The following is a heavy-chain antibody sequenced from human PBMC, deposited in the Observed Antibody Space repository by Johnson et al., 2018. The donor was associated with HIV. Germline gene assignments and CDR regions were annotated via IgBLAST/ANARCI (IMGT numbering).Heavy chain of an antibody. J-gene: IGHJ3*02. CDR2: IKQDGSET. Sequence: VQLVESGGGLVQPGGSLRLSCAASGFTFSVSALHWVRQAPGKGLAWVANIKQDGSETYYVDSVKGRFTISRDNAKNSLNLQMNSLRAEDTAVYYCARGYSYEWRGELDAFDIWGQGTIVTVSS. CDR1: GFTFSVSA. V-gene: IGHV3-7*03. D-gene: IGHD5-18*01. CDR3: ARGYSYEWRGELDAFDI.